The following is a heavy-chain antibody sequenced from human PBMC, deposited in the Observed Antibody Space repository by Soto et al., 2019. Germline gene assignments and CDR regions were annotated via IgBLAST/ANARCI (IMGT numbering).Heavy chain of an antibody. J-gene: IGHJ5*02. CDR3: ARLLHTDIVVVPAAMPWFDP. V-gene: IGHV4-39*01. CDR1: GGSISSSSYY. Sequence: SETLSLTCTVSGGSISSSSYYWGWIRQPPGKGLEWIGSIYYSGSTYYNPSLKSRVTISVDTSKNQFSLKLSSVTAADTAVYYCARLLHTDIVVVPAAMPWFDPWGQGTLVTVS. D-gene: IGHD2-2*01. CDR2: IYYSGST.